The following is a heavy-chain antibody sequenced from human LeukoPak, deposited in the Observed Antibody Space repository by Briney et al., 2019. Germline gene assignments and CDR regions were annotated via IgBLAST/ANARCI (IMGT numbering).Heavy chain of an antibody. D-gene: IGHD3-16*01. CDR3: AKSRGIYYYGMDV. CDR1: GLTFDDYA. V-gene: IGHV3-9*01. J-gene: IGHJ6*02. CDR2: ISWNSGSI. Sequence: PGGSLRLSCAASGLTFDDYAMHWVRQAPGKGLEWVSGISWNSGSIGYADSVKGRFTISRDNAKNSLYLQMNSLRAEDTALYYCAKSRGIYYYGMDVWGQGTTVIVSS.